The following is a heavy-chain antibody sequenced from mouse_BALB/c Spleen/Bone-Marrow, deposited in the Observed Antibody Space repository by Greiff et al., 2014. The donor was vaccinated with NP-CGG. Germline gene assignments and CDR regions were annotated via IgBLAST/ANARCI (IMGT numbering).Heavy chain of an antibody. V-gene: IGHV1S132*01. Sequence: VQLEQSQPLLACPGSSVKMSGMTSRYSFTSYWIHWVKQRSGRGLEWIARIYPGTGTTYYNEKFKGKATLTADKSSSTAYMQLSSLISEDSAVYLITRGA. D-gene: IGHD1-1*01. CDR3: T. CDR1: RYSFTSYW. CDR2: IYPGTGTT. J-gene: IGHJ1*01.